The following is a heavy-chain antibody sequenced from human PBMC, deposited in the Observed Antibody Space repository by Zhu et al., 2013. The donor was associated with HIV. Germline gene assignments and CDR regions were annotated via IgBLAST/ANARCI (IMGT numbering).Heavy chain of an antibody. CDR2: IYSGGST. V-gene: IGHV3-53*01. CDR3: ASRLAAAGRHHDY. CDR1: GFTVSSNY. Sequence: VQLVESGGGLIQPGGSLRLSCAASGFTVSSNYMSWVRQAPGKGLEWVSVIYSGGSTYYADSVKGRFTISRDNSKNTLYLQMNSLRAEDTAVYYCASRLAAAGRHHDYWGQGTLVTVSS. J-gene: IGHJ4*02. D-gene: IGHD6-13*01.